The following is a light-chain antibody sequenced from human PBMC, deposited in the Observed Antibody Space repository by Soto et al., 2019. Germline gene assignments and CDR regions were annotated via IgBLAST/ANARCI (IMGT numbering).Light chain of an antibody. Sequence: EIVLTQSPGTLSLSPGEGATLSCRASQSVTGTNLAWYQQRAGQAPRLLIYDAVRRATGIPDRFSGSGSGTDFTLTISRLEPEDFAVYFCQYYGTSPKPFGQGTKVDIK. CDR3: QYYGTSPKP. CDR2: DAV. J-gene: IGKJ1*01. V-gene: IGKV3-20*01. CDR1: QSVTGTN.